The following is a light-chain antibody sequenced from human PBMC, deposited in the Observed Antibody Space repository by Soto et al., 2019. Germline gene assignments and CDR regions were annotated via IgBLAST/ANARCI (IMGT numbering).Light chain of an antibody. V-gene: IGKV1-5*03. J-gene: IGKJ1*01. Sequence: IRMTQSPFSLSASTGARVTITCRASQTISSWLAWYQQKPGKAPKLLIYKASSLESGVPSRFSGSGSGTEFTLTISSLQPDDFATYYCQQYNSYPWTFGQGTKVDIK. CDR2: KAS. CDR3: QQYNSYPWT. CDR1: QTISSW.